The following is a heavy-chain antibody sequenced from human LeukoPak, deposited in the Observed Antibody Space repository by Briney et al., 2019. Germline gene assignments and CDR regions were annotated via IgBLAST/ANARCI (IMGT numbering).Heavy chain of an antibody. CDR2: ISYDGSNK. J-gene: IGHJ4*02. Sequence: GGSLRLSCAASGFTFSSYAMPWVRQAPGKGLEWVAVISYDGSNKYYADSVKGRFTISRDNSKNTLYLQMNSLRAEDTAVYYCASPVVDDSSGYWGQGTLVTVSS. CDR1: GFTFSSYA. CDR3: ASPVVDDSSGY. V-gene: IGHV3-30*04. D-gene: IGHD3-22*01.